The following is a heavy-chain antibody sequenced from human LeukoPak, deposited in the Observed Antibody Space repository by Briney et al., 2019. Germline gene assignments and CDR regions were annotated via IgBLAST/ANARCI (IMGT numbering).Heavy chain of an antibody. Sequence: SSETLSLTCAVYGGSFSGYYWSWVRQPPGKGLEWIGEINHSGSTNYNPSLKGRVTISVDTSKNQFSLKLSSVTAADTAVYYCASLGYCSGGSCYSDYWGQGTLVTVSS. CDR1: GGSFSGYY. D-gene: IGHD2-15*01. CDR2: INHSGST. CDR3: ASLGYCSGGSCYSDY. J-gene: IGHJ4*02. V-gene: IGHV4-34*01.